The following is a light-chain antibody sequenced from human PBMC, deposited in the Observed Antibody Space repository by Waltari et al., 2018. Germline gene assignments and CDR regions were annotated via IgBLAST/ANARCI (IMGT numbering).Light chain of an antibody. CDR1: QSRSKKY. Sequence: ALTQAPGTLSLSPGDRVTHSCRASQSRSKKYLAWYQQKPGQAPRLLIYGASSRAAGIPDRFSGSGSGTDFTLTISRLETEDFAMYYCQQYGSSVMYTFGQGTKLEIK. V-gene: IGKV3-20*01. J-gene: IGKJ2*01. CDR2: GAS. CDR3: QQYGSSVMYT.